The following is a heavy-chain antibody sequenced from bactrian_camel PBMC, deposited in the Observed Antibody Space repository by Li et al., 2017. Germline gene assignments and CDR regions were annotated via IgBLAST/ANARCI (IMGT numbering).Heavy chain of an antibody. CDR2: IWIGGRA. Sequence: HVQLVESGGGSVQAGESLTLSCVVSGETYSRNCMGWVRQAPGKGLEWVSAIWIGGRADFADSVKGRFTIFRDNGGNMLYLQLNSLQTEDTAMYYCAKDLIYYGSRSHDYWDQGTQVTVS. J-gene: IGHJ4*01. CDR1: GETYSRNC. D-gene: IGHD5*01. V-gene: IGHV3S1*01. CDR3: AKDLIYYGSRSHDY.